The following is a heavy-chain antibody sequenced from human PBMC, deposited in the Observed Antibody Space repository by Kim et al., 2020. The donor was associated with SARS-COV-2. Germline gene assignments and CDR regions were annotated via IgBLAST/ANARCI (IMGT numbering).Heavy chain of an antibody. Sequence: SETLSLTCTVSGGSISSYYWSWIRQPPGKGLEWIGYIYYSGSTNYNPSLKSRVTISVDTSKNQFSLKLSSVTAADTAVYYCARDSSSSSWSTYYYYYGMDVWGQGTTVTVSS. D-gene: IGHD6-13*01. V-gene: IGHV4-59*01. CDR1: GGSISSYY. CDR2: IYYSGST. J-gene: IGHJ6*02. CDR3: ARDSSSSSWSTYYYYYGMDV.